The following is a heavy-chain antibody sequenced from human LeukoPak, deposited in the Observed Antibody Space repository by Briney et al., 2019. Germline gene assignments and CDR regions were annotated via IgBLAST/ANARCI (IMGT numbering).Heavy chain of an antibody. J-gene: IGHJ6*03. D-gene: IGHD2-2*01. CDR1: GGSISSYY. V-gene: IGHV4-59*01. Sequence: PSETLSLTCTVSGGSISSYYWSWIRQPPGKGLEWIGYIYYSGSTNYNPSLKSRVTISVDTSKNQFSLKLSSVTAADTVVYYCARGRIVVVPAAIYSYYYYMDVWGKGTTATVSS. CDR3: ARGRIVVVPAAIYSYYYYMDV. CDR2: IYYSGST.